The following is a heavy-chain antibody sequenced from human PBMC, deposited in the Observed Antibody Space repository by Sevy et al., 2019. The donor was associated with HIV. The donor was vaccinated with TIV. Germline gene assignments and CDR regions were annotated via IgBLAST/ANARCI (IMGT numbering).Heavy chain of an antibody. J-gene: IGHJ6*02. V-gene: IGHV3-30-3*01. D-gene: IGHD4-17*01. CDR1: GFAFTNYYA. CDR3: ARPRANYVDHYFFYAMDV. Sequence: GGSLRLSCTASGFAFTNYYAMHWVRQAPGKGLEWVALISDDGSDKFYADSVKGRFTITRDNFKDTMYLKMNGLTTEDTAVYYCARPRANYVDHYFFYAMDVWGQGTTVTVSS. CDR2: ISDDGSDK.